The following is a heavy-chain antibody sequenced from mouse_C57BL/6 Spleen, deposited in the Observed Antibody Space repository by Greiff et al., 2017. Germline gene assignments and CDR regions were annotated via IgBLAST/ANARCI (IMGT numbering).Heavy chain of an antibody. Sequence: VQLQQSGTVLARPGASVKMSCKTSGYTFTSYWMHWVKQRPGQGLEWIGAIYPGNSDTSYNQKFKGKAKLTAVTSASTAYMELSSLTNEDSAVYYCTRDYDYEDDWYFDVWGTGTTVTVSS. CDR3: TRDYDYEDDWYFDV. CDR1: GYTFTSYW. V-gene: IGHV1-5*01. J-gene: IGHJ1*03. CDR2: IYPGNSDT. D-gene: IGHD2-4*01.